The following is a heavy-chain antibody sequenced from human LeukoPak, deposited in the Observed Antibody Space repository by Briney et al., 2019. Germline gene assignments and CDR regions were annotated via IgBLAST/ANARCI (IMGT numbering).Heavy chain of an antibody. J-gene: IGHJ4*02. CDR2: IKSKTDGGTT. CDR1: GFTFSNVW. D-gene: IGHD6-13*01. V-gene: IGHV3-15*01. Sequence: GGSLRLYCAASGFTFSNVWMNWVRQAPGKGLEWVGRIKSKTDGGTTDYAAPVKGRFTISRDDSKNTLYLQLNSPRTGDTAVYYCSTGSPASGGLFDYWGQGTLVTVSS. CDR3: STGSPASGGLFDY.